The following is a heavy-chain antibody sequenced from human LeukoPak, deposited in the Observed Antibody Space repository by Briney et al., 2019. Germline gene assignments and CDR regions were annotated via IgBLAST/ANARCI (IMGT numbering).Heavy chain of an antibody. J-gene: IGHJ3*02. V-gene: IGHV4-61*02. CDR2: IHSSGTS. D-gene: IGHD3-16*01. CDR3: ARDGGLAITGHAALHI. Sequence: SQTLSLTCRVSDDSIDSVSYYWHWIRQAAGKGLEWIGRIHSSGTSNSNPSLRSRATMSVDTSKKEFSLKVDSVTAADTATYFCARDGGLAITGHAALHIWGPGTTVIVSS. CDR1: DDSIDSVSYY.